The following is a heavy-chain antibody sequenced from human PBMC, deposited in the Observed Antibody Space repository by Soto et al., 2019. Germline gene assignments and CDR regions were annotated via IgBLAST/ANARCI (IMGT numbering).Heavy chain of an antibody. CDR2: IIPIFGTA. CDR1: GGTFSSYA. V-gene: IGHV1-69*13. Sequence: GASVKVSCKASGGTFSSYAISWVRQAPGQGLEWMGGIIPIFGTANYAQKFQGRVTITADESTSTAYMELSSLRSEDTAVYYCARASNYYDSSGKGAVDAFDIWGQGTMVTVSS. CDR3: ARASNYYDSSGKGAVDAFDI. J-gene: IGHJ3*02. D-gene: IGHD3-22*01.